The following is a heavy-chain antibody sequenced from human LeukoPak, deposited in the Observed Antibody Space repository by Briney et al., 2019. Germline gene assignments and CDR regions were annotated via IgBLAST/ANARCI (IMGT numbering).Heavy chain of an antibody. D-gene: IGHD1-20*01. CDR1: GGSISSSY. Sequence: SETLSLTCTVPGGSISSSYWSWIRQPAGKGLEWIGRIYTSGSTNYNPSLKSRVTMSVDTSKNQFSLKLSSVTAADTAVYICARGITGTSLDYCGQGTLVTVSS. V-gene: IGHV4-4*07. J-gene: IGHJ4*02. CDR3: ARGITGTSLDY. CDR2: IYTSGST.